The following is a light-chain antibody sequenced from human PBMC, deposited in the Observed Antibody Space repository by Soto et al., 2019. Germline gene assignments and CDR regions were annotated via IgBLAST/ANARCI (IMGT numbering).Light chain of an antibody. CDR1: SSDVGGYNY. CDR2: DVS. Sequence: QSALPQPASVSGSPGQSITISCTGTSSDVGGYNYVSWYQQHPGKAPKLMIYDVSNRPSGVSNRFSGSKSGNTSSLTISGLQAEDEADYYCSSYTSSSTPRVFGTGTKLTVL. J-gene: IGLJ1*01. V-gene: IGLV2-14*01. CDR3: SSYTSSSTPRV.